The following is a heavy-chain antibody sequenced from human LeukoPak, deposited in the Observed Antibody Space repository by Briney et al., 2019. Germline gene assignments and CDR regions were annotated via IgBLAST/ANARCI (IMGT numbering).Heavy chain of an antibody. CDR3: ARESATSVWLFDS. Sequence: GGSPRLSCSASGFTFSSYGMHCVRQAPGKSVEGWAVRWYDGSNTYYADSVKGRFTISRDNSKKTLYLQMGSLRAEEMVVYYCARESATSVWLFDSWGQGTLVTVSS. CDR2: RWYDGSNT. J-gene: IGHJ4*02. CDR1: GFTFSSYG. D-gene: IGHD6-19*01. V-gene: IGHV3-33*01.